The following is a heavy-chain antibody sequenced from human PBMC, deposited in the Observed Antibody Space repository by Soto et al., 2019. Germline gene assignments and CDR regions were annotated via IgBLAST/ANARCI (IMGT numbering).Heavy chain of an antibody. CDR1: GYTFTSYD. Sequence: ASVKVSCKASGYTFTSYDIYWVRQATGQGLEWMGWMNPNSGNTGYAQKFQGRVTMTRNTSISTAYMELSSLRSEDTAVYYCARVIAVADAFDIWGQGTMVTVSS. V-gene: IGHV1-8*01. D-gene: IGHD6-19*01. J-gene: IGHJ3*02. CDR3: ARVIAVADAFDI. CDR2: MNPNSGNT.